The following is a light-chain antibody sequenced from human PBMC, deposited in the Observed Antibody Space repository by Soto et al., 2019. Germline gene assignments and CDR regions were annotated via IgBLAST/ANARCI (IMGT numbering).Light chain of an antibody. J-gene: IGKJ1*01. V-gene: IGKV1-5*01. Sequence: DIQMTQSPSSLSASVGDPVPVTCRASQSVSGWLAWYQQKPGEAPKLLIYDDSALPRGVPSRFSGSGSGTNFTLTIASLQPDEFATYDCQQYETFSGTFGPGTKVEIK. CDR2: DDS. CDR3: QQYETFSGT. CDR1: QSVSGW.